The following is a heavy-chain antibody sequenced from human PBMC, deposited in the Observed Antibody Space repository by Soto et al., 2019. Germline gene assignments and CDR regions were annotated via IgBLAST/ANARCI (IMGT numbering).Heavy chain of an antibody. D-gene: IGHD6-19*01. Sequence: EVQLVESGGGLVQPGGSLRLSCAASGFTFSSYWMSWVRQAPGKGLEWVANIKQDGSEKFYVDSVKGRFTASRDNAKNALYLQMNSLRAEDTAVYYCARHHSRLERLRFAFDIWGQGTLVTVSS. CDR1: GFTFSSYW. CDR3: ARHHSRLERLRFAFDI. V-gene: IGHV3-7*01. J-gene: IGHJ3*02. CDR2: IKQDGSEK.